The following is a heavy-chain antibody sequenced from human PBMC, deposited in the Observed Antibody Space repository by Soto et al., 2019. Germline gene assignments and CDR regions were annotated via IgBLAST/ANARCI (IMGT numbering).Heavy chain of an antibody. D-gene: IGHD3-22*01. CDR1: GGTFSSYA. J-gene: IGHJ4*02. CDR2: IIPIFGTA. V-gene: IGHV1-69*13. Sequence: SVKVSCKASGGTFSSYAISWVRQAPGQGLEWMGGIIPIFGTANYAQKFQGRVTITADESTSTAYMELSSLRSKDTAVYYCARDGYYYDSSGYCDYWGQGTLVTVSS. CDR3: ARDGYYYDSSGYCDY.